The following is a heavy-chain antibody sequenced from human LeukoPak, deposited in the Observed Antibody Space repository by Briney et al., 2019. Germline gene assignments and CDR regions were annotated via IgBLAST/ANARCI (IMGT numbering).Heavy chain of an antibody. V-gene: IGHV3-9*01. CDR2: ISWNSGSI. Sequence: GGSLRLSCAASGFTFDDYAMHWVRQAPGKGLEWVSGISWNSGSIGYADSVKGRFTISRDNAKNSLYLQMNSLRAEDTALYCCAKVGGSSWQSYYFDYWGQGTLVTVSS. CDR1: GFTFDDYA. CDR3: AKVGGSSWQSYYFDY. J-gene: IGHJ4*02. D-gene: IGHD6-13*01.